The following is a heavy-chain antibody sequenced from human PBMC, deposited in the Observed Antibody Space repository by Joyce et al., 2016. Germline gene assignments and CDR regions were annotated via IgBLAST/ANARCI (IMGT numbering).Heavy chain of an antibody. CDR3: TRDPYGDSLYYFDY. Sequence: EVQLVESGGGLVKPGGSLRLSCAASGFTFSTYAMNWVRQAPGKGLEWVSSISSTVTYTYYADSVKGRFTISRDNAKKSVYLQMDSLRAEDTAVYYCTRDPYGDSLYYFDYWGQGALVTVSS. CDR2: ISSTVTYT. J-gene: IGHJ4*02. CDR1: GFTFSTYA. D-gene: IGHD4-17*01. V-gene: IGHV3-21*02.